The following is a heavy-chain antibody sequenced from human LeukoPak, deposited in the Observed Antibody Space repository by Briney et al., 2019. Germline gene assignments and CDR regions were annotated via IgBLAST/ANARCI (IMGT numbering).Heavy chain of an antibody. D-gene: IGHD5-18*01. CDR1: GGSFSGYY. CDR2: INHSGST. J-gene: IGHJ4*02. V-gene: IGHV4-34*01. Sequence: PSETLSLTCAVYGGSFSGYYWSWIRQPPGKGLEWIGEINHSGSTNYNPSLKSRVTISVDSSKNQFSLKLSSVTAADTAVYYCARGRRIQLWRSIGRDCDYWGQGTLVTVSS. CDR3: ARGRRIQLWRSIGRDCDY.